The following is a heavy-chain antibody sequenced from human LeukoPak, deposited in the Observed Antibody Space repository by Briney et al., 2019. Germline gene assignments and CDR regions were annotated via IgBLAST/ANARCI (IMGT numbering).Heavy chain of an antibody. CDR3: ARNIVVVPAAIRHAFDI. CDR2: IYYSGST. J-gene: IGHJ3*02. CDR1: GGSISSGDYY. V-gene: IGHV4-30-4*08. Sequence: PSQTLSLTXTVSGGSISSGDYYWSWIGQPPGKGLEWIGYIYYSGSTYYNPSLKSRVTISVDTSKNQFSLKLSSVTAADTAVYYCARNIVVVPAAIRHAFDIWGQGTMVTVSS. D-gene: IGHD2-2*02.